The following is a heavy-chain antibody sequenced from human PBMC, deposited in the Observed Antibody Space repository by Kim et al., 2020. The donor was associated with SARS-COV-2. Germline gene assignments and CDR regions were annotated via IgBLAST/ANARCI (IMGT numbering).Heavy chain of an antibody. V-gene: IGHV4-30-4*01. D-gene: IGHD3-22*01. J-gene: IGHJ5*02. Sequence: SENLSLTCTVSGGSISSGDYYWNWIRQPPGKGLEWIGYIHDSGSTYYNPSLKSRLTISIDTSKNQFSLKLSSVTAADTAVYYCARDQDSSGYSFEFDPWG. CDR3: ARDQDSSGYSFEFDP. CDR1: GGSISSGDYY. CDR2: IHDSGST.